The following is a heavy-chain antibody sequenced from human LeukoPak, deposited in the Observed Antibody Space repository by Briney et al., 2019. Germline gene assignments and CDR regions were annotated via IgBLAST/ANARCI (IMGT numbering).Heavy chain of an antibody. CDR3: ARDIATIVHQD. J-gene: IGHJ4*02. CDR1: VYIFTNYG. Sequence: GASVKVSCKTSVYIFTNYGISWVRQAPGQGLEWMGWISTYNGNTNYVQKLQGRVTMTTDTSTSTVYMDLRRLRSDDTTVYYGARDIATIVHQDWGQGTLVTVSS. CDR2: ISTYNGNT. V-gene: IGHV1-18*01. D-gene: IGHD1-26*01.